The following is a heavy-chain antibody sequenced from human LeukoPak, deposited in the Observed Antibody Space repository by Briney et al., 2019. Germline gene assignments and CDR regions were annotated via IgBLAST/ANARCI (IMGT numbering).Heavy chain of an antibody. V-gene: IGHV3-53*01. CDR1: EFTVSSNY. J-gene: IGHJ4*02. Sequence: GGSLRLSCAASEFTVSSNYMSWVRQAPGKGLEWVSVIYSGGSTYYADSVKGRFTISRHNSKNTLYLQMNSLRAEDTAVYYCAKGCSSASCYNQFFDSWGQGTLVTVSS. CDR2: IYSGGST. CDR3: AKGCSSASCYNQFFDS. D-gene: IGHD2-2*02.